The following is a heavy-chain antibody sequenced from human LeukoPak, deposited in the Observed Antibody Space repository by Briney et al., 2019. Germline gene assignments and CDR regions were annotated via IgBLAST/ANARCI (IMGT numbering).Heavy chain of an antibody. Sequence: PGGSLRLSCAASGFTFSSYAMHWVRQAPGKGLEWVAFIHFDGGNKYYADSVKGRFTISRDNSKNTLYLQMNSLRAEDTAVYYCAKPSRRYGFLSGYGNYSLYCYMDVWGKGTTVTISS. J-gene: IGHJ6*03. D-gene: IGHD3-9*01. CDR1: GFTFSSYA. CDR3: AKPSRRYGFLSGYGNYSLYCYMDV. CDR2: IHFDGGNK. V-gene: IGHV3-30*02.